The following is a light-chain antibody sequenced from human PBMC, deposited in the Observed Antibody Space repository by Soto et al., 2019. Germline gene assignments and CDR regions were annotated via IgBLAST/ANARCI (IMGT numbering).Light chain of an antibody. Sequence: DIQMTQSPSTLSASVGDTVTITFRASQSVAGWLAWYQQKPGKAPTLLIYAASSLESGVPSRFSGSGSGTEFTLTISSLQPDDFATYYCHHYNTYSTFGQGTKVDIK. CDR2: AAS. CDR1: QSVAGW. CDR3: HHYNTYST. J-gene: IGKJ1*01. V-gene: IGKV1-5*03.